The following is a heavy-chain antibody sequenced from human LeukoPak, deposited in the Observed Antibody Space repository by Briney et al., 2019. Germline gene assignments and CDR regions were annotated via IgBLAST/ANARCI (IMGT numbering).Heavy chain of an antibody. CDR2: IYYSGST. CDR3: ATDRDTVNYYYFGMDV. V-gene: IGHV4-61*01. Sequence: SETLSLTCTVSGGSISSGNYYWSWIRQPPGKGLEWVGYIYYSGSTNYNPSLKSRVTISVDTSKNQFSLKLSSVTAADTAVYYCATDRDTVNYYYFGMDVWGQGTTVTVSS. CDR1: GGSISSGNYY. D-gene: IGHD4-17*01. J-gene: IGHJ6*02.